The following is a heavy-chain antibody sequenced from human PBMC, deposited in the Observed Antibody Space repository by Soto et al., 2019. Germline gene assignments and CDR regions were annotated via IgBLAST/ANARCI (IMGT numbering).Heavy chain of an antibody. V-gene: IGHV3-30*18. CDR2: ISYDGSNK. J-gene: IGHJ4*02. CDR1: GFTFSSYG. D-gene: IGHD3-9*01. Sequence: PGGSLRLSCAASGFTFSSYGMHWVRQAPGKGLEWVAVISYDGSNKYYADSVKGRFTISRDNSKNTLYLQMNSLRAEDTAVYYCAKGRGGYFDWLLDYGGKGTLVTVSS. CDR3: AKGRGGYFDWLLDY.